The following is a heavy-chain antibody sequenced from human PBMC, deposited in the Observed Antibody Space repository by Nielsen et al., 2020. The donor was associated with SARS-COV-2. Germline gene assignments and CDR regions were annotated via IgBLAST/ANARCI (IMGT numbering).Heavy chain of an antibody. Sequence: GESLKISCAASGFTFSSYSMNWVRQAPGKGLEWVSYISSSSSTIYYADSVKGRFTISRDNAKNSLYLQMNSLRAEDTAVYYCARDWDYTSRWFDPWGQGTLVTVSS. CDR3: ARDWDYTSRWFDP. D-gene: IGHD4-11*01. J-gene: IGHJ5*02. CDR2: ISSSSSTI. CDR1: GFTFSSYS. V-gene: IGHV3-48*01.